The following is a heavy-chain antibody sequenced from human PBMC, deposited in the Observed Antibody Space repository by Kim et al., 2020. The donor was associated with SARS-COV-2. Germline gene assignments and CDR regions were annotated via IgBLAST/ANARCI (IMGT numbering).Heavy chain of an antibody. V-gene: IGHV3-23*01. Sequence: GGSLRLSCAASGFTFSSDAMSWVRQAPGKGLEWGSAISGSGGSSYYADSEKGRFTISRDNSKDTLYLQMNSLRAEDTAVYYCAKDQALLLWFGGWVSDPVGSYNYGMDIWGQGTTVTVS. J-gene: IGHJ6*02. CDR2: ISGSGGSS. CDR1: GFTFSSDA. CDR3: AKDQALLLWFGGWVSDPVGSYNYGMDI. D-gene: IGHD3-10*01.